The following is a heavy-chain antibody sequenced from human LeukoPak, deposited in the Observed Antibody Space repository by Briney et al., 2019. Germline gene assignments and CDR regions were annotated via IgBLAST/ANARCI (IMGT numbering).Heavy chain of an antibody. V-gene: IGHV3-23*01. CDR3: AAAGTNPYYYYYMDV. J-gene: IGHJ6*03. D-gene: IGHD6-13*01. CDR1: QFNFKKFG. Sequence: GGSLRLSCATSQFNFKKFGMTWVRQAPGKGLEWVSSINGVGTQYADSVQGRFAISRDNSKNTLYLQMNSLRAEDTAVYYSAAAGTNPYYYYYMDVWGKGTTVTVSS. CDR2: INGVGT.